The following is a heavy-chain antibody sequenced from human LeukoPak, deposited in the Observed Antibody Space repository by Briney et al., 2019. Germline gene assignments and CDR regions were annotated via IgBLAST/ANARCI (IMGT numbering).Heavy chain of an antibody. Sequence: GGSLRLSCAASGFTFSNYGMNWVRQAPGKGLEWVSSISSSSSYIYYADSVKGRFTISRDNAKNSLYLQMNSLRAEDTAVYYCARGSYYYYMDVWGKGTTVTISS. J-gene: IGHJ6*03. CDR1: GFTFSNYG. V-gene: IGHV3-21*01. CDR3: ARGSYYYYMDV. CDR2: ISSSSSYI.